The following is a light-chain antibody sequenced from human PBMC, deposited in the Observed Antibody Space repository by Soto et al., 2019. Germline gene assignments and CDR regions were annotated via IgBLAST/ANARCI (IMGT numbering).Light chain of an antibody. CDR1: QSISNF. Sequence: GVRETNTCRASQSISNFLNWVQHKPGNAPKVLISAASTLQSGVPPRFSGSGPGTDFTRTICSLAPDHPALYYCQQPHIWPITLGQGTRLEIK. CDR2: AAS. CDR3: QQPHIWPIT. V-gene: IGKV1-39*01. J-gene: IGKJ5*01.